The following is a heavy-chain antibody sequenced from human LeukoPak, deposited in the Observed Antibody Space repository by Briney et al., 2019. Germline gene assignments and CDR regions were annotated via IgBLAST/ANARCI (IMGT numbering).Heavy chain of an antibody. D-gene: IGHD2-2*01. CDR3: ARSNCSSTSCSQFDY. CDR2: INAGNGNT. V-gene: IGHV1-3*01. CDR1: GYTFTSYA. Sequence: ASVKVSCKASGYTFTSYAMHWVRQAPGQRLEWMGWINAGNGNTKYSQKFQGRVTITRDTSASTAYMELSSLRSEDTAVYYCARSNCSSTSCSQFDYWGQGTLVTVSS. J-gene: IGHJ4*02.